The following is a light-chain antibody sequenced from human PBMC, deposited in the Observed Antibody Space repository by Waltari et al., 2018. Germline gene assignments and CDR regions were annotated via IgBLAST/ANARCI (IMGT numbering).Light chain of an antibody. CDR3: QQYGTSPWT. CDR2: GAS. J-gene: IGKJ1*01. V-gene: IGKV3-20*01. Sequence: EIVLTQSPGTLSLSPGERATLSCRASQSVSRALAWYPQNPGQAPRLLIYGASNRATGIPDRFSGSGSGTDFSLIISRLEPEDFAVYYCQQYGTSPWTFGQGTKVEIK. CDR1: QSVSRA.